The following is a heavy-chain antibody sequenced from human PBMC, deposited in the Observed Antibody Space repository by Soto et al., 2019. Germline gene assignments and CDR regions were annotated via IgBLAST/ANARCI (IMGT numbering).Heavy chain of an antibody. J-gene: IGHJ6*03. D-gene: IGHD3-3*01. V-gene: IGHV4-31*03. CDR2: IYYSGST. CDR1: GGSISSGGYY. Sequence: SETLSLICTVSGGSISSGGYYWSWIRQHPGKGLEWIGYIYYSGSTYYNPSLKSRVTISVDTSKNQFSLKLSSVTAADTAVYYCARTLIDFWSGYYPDYYYYYMEVWGKGTTVTVSS. CDR3: ARTLIDFWSGYYPDYYYYYMEV.